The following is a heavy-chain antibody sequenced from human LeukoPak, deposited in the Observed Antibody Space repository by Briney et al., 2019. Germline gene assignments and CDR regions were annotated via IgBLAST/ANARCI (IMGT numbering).Heavy chain of an antibody. CDR2: ISSSGSTI. CDR3: ARVEMSITIFGVVIRDAFDI. D-gene: IGHD3-3*01. J-gene: IGHJ3*02. V-gene: IGHV3-11*04. Sequence: AGGSLRLSCAASGFTFSDYYMSWIRQAPGKGLEWVSYISSSGSTIYYADSVKGRFTISRDNAKNTLYLQMNSLRAEDTAVYYCARVEMSITIFGVVIRDAFDIWGQGTMVTVSS. CDR1: GFTFSDYY.